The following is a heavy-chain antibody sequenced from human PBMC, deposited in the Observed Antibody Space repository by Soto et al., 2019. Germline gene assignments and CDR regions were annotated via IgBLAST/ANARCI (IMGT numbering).Heavy chain of an antibody. CDR3: ASPYCSGGSCYHTDYFQH. CDR2: IAYDGSKK. D-gene: IGHD2-15*01. CDR1: GFSFSYYA. J-gene: IGHJ1*01. Sequence: QVHLVESGGGVVQPGRSLRLSCAASGFSFSYYAMHWVRQAPGKGLEWVAVIAYDGSKKYYADSVKGRFTISRDNSKNTLYLQMSSLRDEDTAVYYCASPYCSGGSCYHTDYFQHWGQGTLVTVSS. V-gene: IGHV3-30-3*01.